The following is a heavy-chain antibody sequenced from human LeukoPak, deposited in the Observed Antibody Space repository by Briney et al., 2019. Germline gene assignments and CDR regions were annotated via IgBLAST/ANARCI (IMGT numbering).Heavy chain of an antibody. CDR3: ARLPIGDYYFDY. CDR1: GGSIRSSSYY. CDR2: LYYSGST. J-gene: IGHJ4*02. V-gene: IGHV4-39*01. Sequence: SETLSLTCTVSGGSIRSSSYYWVWLPPPPGKGLEWIGSLYYSGSTYYNPSLKHRVTISVDTSKNQFSLKLSSVTAADTAVYYCARLPIGDYYFDYWGQGTLVTVSS. D-gene: IGHD4-17*01.